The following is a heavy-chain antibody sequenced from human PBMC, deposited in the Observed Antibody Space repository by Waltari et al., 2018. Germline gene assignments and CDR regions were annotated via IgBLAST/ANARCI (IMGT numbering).Heavy chain of an antibody. Sequence: QVQLQESGPGLVKPSGTLSLTCAVSGGSISSSNWWTWVRQPPGKGLEWIGEIDHNGNTNYKPSLKSLVTISVDKSKNEFSLRLRSVTAADTAGYYCARVILGATDDYSYAMDVWGQGITVTVSS. CDR2: IDHNGNT. CDR3: ARVILGATDDYSYAMDV. CDR1: GGSISSSNW. V-gene: IGHV4-4*02. J-gene: IGHJ6*02. D-gene: IGHD1-26*01.